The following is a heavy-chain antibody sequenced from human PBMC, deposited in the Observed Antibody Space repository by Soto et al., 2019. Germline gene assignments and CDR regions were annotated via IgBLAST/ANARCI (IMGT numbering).Heavy chain of an antibody. CDR2: IKKDGSEK. J-gene: IGHJ6*02. Sequence: EVQLGESGGGLVQPGGSLRLSCAASGYTFSYYGMSWVRQAPGKGLEWVANIKKDGSEKYYVDSVKGRFTISRDNAKNSMYLQMSSLRDGDTAVYFCVRGRTGMDVWGQGTTVTVSS. V-gene: IGHV3-7*05. CDR1: GYTFSYYG. CDR3: VRGRTGMDV.